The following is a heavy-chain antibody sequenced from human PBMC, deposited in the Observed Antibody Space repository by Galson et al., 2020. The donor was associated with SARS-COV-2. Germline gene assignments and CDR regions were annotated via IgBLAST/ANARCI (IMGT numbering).Heavy chain of an antibody. V-gene: IGHV4-59*01. CDR1: GGSISSYY. D-gene: IGHD2-15*01. Sequence: ASETLSLTCTVSGGSISSYYWSWIRQPPGKGLEWIGYIYSRGATNYNPSLKSRVTISVDTSKNQFSLKLRSVTAADTAVYYCATAGQQPCSGGSCYPKFDYWGQGTLVTASS. J-gene: IGHJ4*02. CDR3: ATAGQQPCSGGSCYPKFDY. CDR2: IYSRGAT.